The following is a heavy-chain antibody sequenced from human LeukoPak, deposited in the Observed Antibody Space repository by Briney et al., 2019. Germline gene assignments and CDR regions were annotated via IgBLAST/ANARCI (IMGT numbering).Heavy chain of an antibody. J-gene: IGHJ4*02. Sequence: GRSLRISCAASGFTFDDYAMHWVRQAPGKGLEWDSGISWNSGSIGYADSVKGRFTISRDNAKNSLYLQMNSLRAEDTALYYCAKGFGDFGSGAGYFDYWGQGTLVTVSS. CDR2: ISWNSGSI. D-gene: IGHD3-10*01. V-gene: IGHV3-9*01. CDR3: AKGFGDFGSGAGYFDY. CDR1: GFTFDDYA.